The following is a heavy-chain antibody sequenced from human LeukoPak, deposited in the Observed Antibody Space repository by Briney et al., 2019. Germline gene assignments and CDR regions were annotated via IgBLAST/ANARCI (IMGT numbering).Heavy chain of an antibody. J-gene: IGHJ4*02. Sequence: GGSLRLSCAASGFTFSSYAMSWVRQAPGKGLEWVSAISGSGGSTYYADPVKGRFTISRDNSKNTLYLQMNSLRAEDTAVYYCAKDLLPTEVYYFDYWGQGTLVTVSS. CDR1: GFTFSSYA. V-gene: IGHV3-23*01. D-gene: IGHD2-21*01. CDR2: ISGSGGST. CDR3: AKDLLPTEVYYFDY.